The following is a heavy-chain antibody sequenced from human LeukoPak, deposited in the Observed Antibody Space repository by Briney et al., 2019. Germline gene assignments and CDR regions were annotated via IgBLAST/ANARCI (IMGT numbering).Heavy chain of an antibody. CDR2: IHYSGST. V-gene: IGHV4-39*01. D-gene: IGHD3-22*01. CDR1: GGSMSSRSYY. J-gene: IGHJ4*02. CDR3: ARTTSGYWDY. Sequence: PSETLSLTCTVSGGSMSSRSYYWGWIRQPPGKGLEWIGSIHYSGSTYYNPSLKSRVTVSADTPKNQFSLKLSSVTAADTAVYYCARTTSGYWDYWGQGTLVTVSS.